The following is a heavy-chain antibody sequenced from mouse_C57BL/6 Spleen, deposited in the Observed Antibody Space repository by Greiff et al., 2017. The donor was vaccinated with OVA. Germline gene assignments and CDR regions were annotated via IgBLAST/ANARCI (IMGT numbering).Heavy chain of an antibody. CDR2: IYPRDGST. Sequence: VKLMESGPELVKPGASVKLSCKASGYTFTSYDINWVKQRPGQGLEWIGWIYPRDGSTKYNEKFKGKATLTVDTSSSTAYMELHSLTSEDSAVYFCARRGYYSNYVGYFDYWGQGTTLTVSS. CDR1: GYTFTSYD. CDR3: ARRGYYSNYVGYFDY. J-gene: IGHJ2*01. D-gene: IGHD2-5*01. V-gene: IGHV1-85*01.